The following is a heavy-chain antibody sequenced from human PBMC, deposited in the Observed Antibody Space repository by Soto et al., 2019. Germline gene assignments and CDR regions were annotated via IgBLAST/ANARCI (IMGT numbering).Heavy chain of an antibody. CDR1: GGSISSGGYY. Sequence: QVQLQESGPGLVKPSQTLSLTCTVSGGSISSGGYYWSWIRQHPGKGLEWIGYIYYSGSTYYNPSLKRRVTISVDTSKNQFSLKLSSVTAADTAVYYCARFGVMVRGVIIHYYYYGMDLWGQGTTVTVSS. CDR3: ARFGVMVRGVIIHYYYYGMDL. CDR2: IYYSGST. V-gene: IGHV4-31*03. D-gene: IGHD3-10*01. J-gene: IGHJ6*02.